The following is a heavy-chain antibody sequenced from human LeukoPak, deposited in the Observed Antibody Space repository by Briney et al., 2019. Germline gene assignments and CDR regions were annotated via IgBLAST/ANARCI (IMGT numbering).Heavy chain of an antibody. Sequence: PGGSLRLSCAASGFTFSSYAMSSVRQAPGKGLEWVSAISGSGGSTYYADSVKGRFTISRDNSKNTLYLQMNSLRAEDTAVYYCAKGGRYYDILTAPGEYYYYGMDVWGQGTTVTVSS. V-gene: IGHV3-23*01. CDR3: AKGGRYYDILTAPGEYYYYGMDV. D-gene: IGHD3-9*01. J-gene: IGHJ6*02. CDR2: ISGSGGST. CDR1: GFTFSSYA.